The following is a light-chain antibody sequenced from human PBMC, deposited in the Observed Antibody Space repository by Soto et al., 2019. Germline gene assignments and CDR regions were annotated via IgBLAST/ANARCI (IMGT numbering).Light chain of an antibody. CDR3: QQSYSSPPT. CDR1: QSIDSY. Sequence: DVQMTQSPSSLSASVGDRVTTTCRASQSIDSYLNWYQQKPGKAPKLLIFAASSLQSGVPSRFSGSRSGPDFTLTISSLQPEDFATYYCQQSYSSPPTFGQGTKVDI. CDR2: AAS. J-gene: IGKJ1*01. V-gene: IGKV1-39*01.